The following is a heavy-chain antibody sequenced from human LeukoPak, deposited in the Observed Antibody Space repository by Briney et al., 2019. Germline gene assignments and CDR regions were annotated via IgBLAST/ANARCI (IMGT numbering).Heavy chain of an antibody. V-gene: IGHV3-21*04. J-gene: IGHJ4*02. CDR2: ISSSSSYI. CDR1: GFTFSSYS. Sequence: GGSLRLSCAASGFTFSSYSMNWVRQAPGKGLEWVSSISSSSSYIYYADSVKGRFTISRDNAKNSLYLQMNSLRAEDTAVYYCARDIGYRSSTSCRNPSGYFDYWGQGTLVTVSS. D-gene: IGHD2-2*01. CDR3: ARDIGYRSSTSCRNPSGYFDY.